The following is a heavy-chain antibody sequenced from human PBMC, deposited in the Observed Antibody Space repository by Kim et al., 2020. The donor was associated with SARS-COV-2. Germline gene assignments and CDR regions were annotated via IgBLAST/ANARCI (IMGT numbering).Heavy chain of an antibody. D-gene: IGHD2-15*01. CDR3: AITYCSGGSCYQPHFDY. V-gene: IGHV3-11*03. Sequence: VKGRFTISRDNAKNSLYLQRNSRRAEDTAVYYCAITYCSGGSCYQPHFDYWGQGTLVTVSS. J-gene: IGHJ4*02.